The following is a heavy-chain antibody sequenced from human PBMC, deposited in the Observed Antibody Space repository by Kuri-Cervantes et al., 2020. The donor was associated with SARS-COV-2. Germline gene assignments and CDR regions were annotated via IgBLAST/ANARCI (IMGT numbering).Heavy chain of an antibody. CDR2: ISAYNGNT. CDR1: AYTFTAYF. V-gene: IGHV1-18*04. J-gene: IGHJ6*02. D-gene: IGHD7-27*01. Sequence: ASVKVSCRASAYTFTAYFIHWVRQAPGQGLEWMGWISAYNGNTNCAQKLQGRVTMTTDTSTSTAYMELRSLRSDDSAVYYCAVLTGESGPYYYYYGMDVWGQGTTVTVSS. CDR3: AVLTGESGPYYYYYGMDV.